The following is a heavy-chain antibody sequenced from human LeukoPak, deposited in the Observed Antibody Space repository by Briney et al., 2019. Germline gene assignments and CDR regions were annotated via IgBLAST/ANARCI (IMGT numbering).Heavy chain of an antibody. D-gene: IGHD6-13*01. CDR3: AREVAAVHYFDY. J-gene: IGHJ4*02. Sequence: PSETLSLTCIVSGGSISSYYWSWIRQPPGKGLEWIGYIYYSGSTNYNPSLKSRVTISVDTSKNQFSLKRSSVTAADTAVYYCAREVAAVHYFDYWGQGTLVTVSS. CDR1: GGSISSYY. CDR2: IYYSGST. V-gene: IGHV4-59*01.